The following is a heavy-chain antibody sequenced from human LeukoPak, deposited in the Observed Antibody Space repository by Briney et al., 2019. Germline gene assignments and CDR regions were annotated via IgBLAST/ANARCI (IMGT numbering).Heavy chain of an antibody. Sequence: GGSLRLSCAASGFTVSSNYMSWVRQAPGKGLEWVSVIYSGGSTYYADSGKGRFTISRDNSKNTLYLQMNSLRAEDTAVYYCARHTRSGYYHGTIDYWGQGTLVTVSS. CDR2: IYSGGST. V-gene: IGHV3-53*01. CDR3: ARHTRSGYYHGTIDY. D-gene: IGHD3-22*01. CDR1: GFTVSSNY. J-gene: IGHJ4*02.